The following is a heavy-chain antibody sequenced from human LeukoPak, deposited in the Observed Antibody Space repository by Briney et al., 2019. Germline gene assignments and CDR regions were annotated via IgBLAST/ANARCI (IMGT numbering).Heavy chain of an antibody. V-gene: IGHV3-23*01. CDR3: ARDRSTGGIEDY. J-gene: IGHJ4*02. D-gene: IGHD7-27*01. CDR1: GFTFSTYA. Sequence: PGGSLRLSCAASGFTFSTYAMSWVRQAPGKGPEWVSVISSSGGSTYYADSVKGRFTISRDNSKNTLYLQMNSLRAEDTAVYYCARDRSTGGIEDYWGQGTLVTVSS. CDR2: ISSSGGST.